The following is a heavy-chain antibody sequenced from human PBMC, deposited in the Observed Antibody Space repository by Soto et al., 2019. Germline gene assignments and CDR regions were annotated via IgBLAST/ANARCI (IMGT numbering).Heavy chain of an antibody. CDR3: ARWAHYDIWSGHPLDY. V-gene: IGHV1-18*01. D-gene: IGHD3-3*01. CDR1: GYTFSSYG. J-gene: IGHJ4*02. Sequence: QVQLVQSGAEVKKPGASVKVSCKASGYTFSSYGISWMRQAPGQGLEWMGWISAYNGHTNYGQKLQGRVSMTTDTSTSTVYMELRSLRSDDTAVYYCARWAHYDIWSGHPLDYWGQGTLVTVSS. CDR2: ISAYNGHT.